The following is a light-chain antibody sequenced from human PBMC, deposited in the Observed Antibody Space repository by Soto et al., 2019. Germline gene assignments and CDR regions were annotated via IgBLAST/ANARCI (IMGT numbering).Light chain of an antibody. V-gene: IGKV3-15*01. Sequence: IVMTQSPATLSVSPGERATLACRASRSGSTNLAWYQQKPGQPPRLLMYGASTRATGIPARFSGTGSGTEFTLTISSLQSEDFAVYYCQQYDNWPPYTFGQGTKLEIK. CDR1: RSGSTN. J-gene: IGKJ2*01. CDR2: GAS. CDR3: QQYDNWPPYT.